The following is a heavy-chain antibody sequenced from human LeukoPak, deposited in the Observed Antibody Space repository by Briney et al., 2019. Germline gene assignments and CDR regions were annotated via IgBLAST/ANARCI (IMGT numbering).Heavy chain of an antibody. CDR1: GYIFTTYD. D-gene: IGHD3-3*01. CDR2: VNPNTGDT. Sequence: ASVKVSCKTSGYIFTTYDINWVRQATGQGLEWMGWVNPNTGDTSYAHKFQDRVTFSRDTSIRTAYMELSNLRSEDTAVYYCARAWRYDFSLDVWGTGTTVTVSS. CDR3: ARAWRYDFSLDV. V-gene: IGHV1-8*01. J-gene: IGHJ6*04.